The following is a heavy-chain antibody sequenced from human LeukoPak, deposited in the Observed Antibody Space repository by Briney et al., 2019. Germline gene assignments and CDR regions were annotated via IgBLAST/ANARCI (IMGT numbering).Heavy chain of an antibody. Sequence: PSETLSLTCAVYGGSFSGYHWSWIRQPPGKGLEWIGEINHRGSTNYNPSLKSRVTISVDTSKNQFSLKLSSVTAADTAVYYCARVVNWFDPWGQGTLVTVSS. CDR1: GGSFSGYH. J-gene: IGHJ5*02. CDR2: INHRGST. CDR3: ARVVNWFDP. V-gene: IGHV4-34*01.